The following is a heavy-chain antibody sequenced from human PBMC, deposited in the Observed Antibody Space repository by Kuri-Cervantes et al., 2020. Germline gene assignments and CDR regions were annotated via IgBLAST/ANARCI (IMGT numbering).Heavy chain of an antibody. CDR1: GFTFSSYA. CDR2: ISGSGGST. D-gene: IGHD5-18*01. V-gene: IGHV3-23*01. J-gene: IGHJ3*02. Sequence: GESLKISWAASGFTFSSYAISWVRQAPGKGLEWVSAISGSGGSTYYADSVKGRFTISRDNSKNTLYLQMNSLRAEDTAVYYCARDHSYLRAFDIWGQGTMVTVSS. CDR3: ARDHSYLRAFDI.